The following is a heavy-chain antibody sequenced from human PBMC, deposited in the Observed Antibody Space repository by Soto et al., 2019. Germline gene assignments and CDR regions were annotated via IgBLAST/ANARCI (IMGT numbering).Heavy chain of an antibody. J-gene: IGHJ4*02. CDR1: GFTFSNSA. CDR2: ISGGSGDT. V-gene: IGHV3-23*01. D-gene: IGHD2-2*01. Sequence: EVQLLESGGGVAQPGGSLRLSCAASGFTFSNSAMSWVRQAPGKGLEWVSTISGGSGDTSYADPVKGRFIVSRDDSRTMLYLQMNSLRAENTALYYCARGASTFDYWGQGRPVIVSS. CDR3: ARGASTFDY.